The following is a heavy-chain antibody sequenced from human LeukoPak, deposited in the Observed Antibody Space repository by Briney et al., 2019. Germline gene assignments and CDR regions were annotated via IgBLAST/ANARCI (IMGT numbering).Heavy chain of an antibody. V-gene: IGHV4-59*08. CDR3: ARIDRAVAGTIDY. J-gene: IGHJ4*02. Sequence: SETLSLTCTVSGGSISSYFWSWIRQPPGKGLEWFGYIYYSGSTNYNPSLKNRVTMSADTSKNQFSLKLSSVTAADTAVYYCARIDRAVAGTIDYWGQGTLVTVSS. D-gene: IGHD6-19*01. CDR2: IYYSGST. CDR1: GGSISSYF.